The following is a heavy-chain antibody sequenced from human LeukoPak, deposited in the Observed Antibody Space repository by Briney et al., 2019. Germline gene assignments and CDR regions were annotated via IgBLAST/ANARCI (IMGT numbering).Heavy chain of an antibody. CDR2: ISSRGSTI. J-gene: IGHJ4*02. V-gene: IGHV3-48*03. D-gene: IGHD1-20*01. CDR3: VVSITGTYDY. CDR1: GFTFSSYE. Sequence: GGSLRLSCAASGFTFSSYEVNWVRQAPGQGLEWVSYISSRGSTIFYADSVKGRFTISRDNAKNLLYLQMNSLRAEDTAVYYCVVSITGTYDYWGQGTLVTVSS.